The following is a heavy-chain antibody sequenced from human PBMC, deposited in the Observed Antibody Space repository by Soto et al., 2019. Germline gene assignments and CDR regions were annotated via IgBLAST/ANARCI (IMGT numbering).Heavy chain of an antibody. CDR2: VIPIFGTA. Sequence: QVQLVQSGAEVKKPGSSVKVSCKASGGTFNNYGVTWVRQAPGQGLEWMGEVIPIFGTANYAQNFQGRVTITADEATSTAYMELSSLRSEDTAAYYCVRGGASSCCGLDVWGQGTTVTVSS. J-gene: IGHJ6*02. CDR3: VRGGASSCCGLDV. V-gene: IGHV1-69*12. D-gene: IGHD2-21*01. CDR1: GGTFNNYG.